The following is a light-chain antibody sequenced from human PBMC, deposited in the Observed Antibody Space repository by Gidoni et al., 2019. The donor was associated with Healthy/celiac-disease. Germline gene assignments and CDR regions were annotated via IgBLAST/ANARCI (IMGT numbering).Light chain of an antibody. CDR1: QSVSSSY. CDR3: QQYGSSPECS. V-gene: IGKV3-20*01. Sequence: ESVLTQSPGTLSLSPGERATLSCRASQSVSSSYLAWYQQKPGQAPRLLIYGASSRATGIPDRFSGSGSGTDFTLTISRLEPEDFAVYYCQQYGSSPECSFGQGTKLEIK. CDR2: GAS. J-gene: IGKJ2*04.